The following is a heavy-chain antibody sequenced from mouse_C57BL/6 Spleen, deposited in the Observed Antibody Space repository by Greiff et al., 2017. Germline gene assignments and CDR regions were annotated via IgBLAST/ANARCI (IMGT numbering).Heavy chain of an antibody. Sequence: EVKLMESGGGLVKPGGSLKLSCAASGFTFSSYAMSWVRQTPEKRLEWVATISDGGSYTYYPDNVKGRFTISRDNAKNNLYLQMSHLKSEDTAMYYCARKALYYGSSSIDVWGTGTTVTVSS. V-gene: IGHV5-4*03. CDR1: GFTFSSYA. J-gene: IGHJ1*03. CDR2: ISDGGSYT. D-gene: IGHD1-1*01. CDR3: ARKALYYGSSSIDV.